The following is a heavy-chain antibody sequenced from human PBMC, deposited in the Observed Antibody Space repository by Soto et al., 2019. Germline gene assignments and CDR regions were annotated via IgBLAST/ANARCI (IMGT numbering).Heavy chain of an antibody. J-gene: IGHJ6*02. CDR1: GYTFIGHY. CDR2: INPNSGGT. V-gene: IGHV1-2*04. D-gene: IGHD3-10*01. CDR3: ARVGGGLASLGYYGMDV. Sequence: ASGKVSCKASGYTFIGHYIHWVRQAPGQGLEWMGWINPNSGGTNYAQRFQGWVTMTRDRSISTAYMELSRLKSDDTAVYYCARVGGGLASLGYYGMDVWGQGTTVTVSS.